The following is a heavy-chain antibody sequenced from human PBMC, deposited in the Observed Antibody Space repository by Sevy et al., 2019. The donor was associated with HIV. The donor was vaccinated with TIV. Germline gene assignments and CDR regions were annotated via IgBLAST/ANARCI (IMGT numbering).Heavy chain of an antibody. D-gene: IGHD6-19*01. CDR3: ARGEQWLSFNY. CDR2: IYGNNST. V-gene: IGHV3-53*01. Sequence: GGSLRLSCAASGFTLSDYYMSWIRQAPGKGLEWVSVIYGNNSTYYADFVKGRFTISRDNSKNTLYLQMNSLRVEDTAIYYCARGEQWLSFNYWGQGTLVTVSS. J-gene: IGHJ4*02. CDR1: GFTLSDYY.